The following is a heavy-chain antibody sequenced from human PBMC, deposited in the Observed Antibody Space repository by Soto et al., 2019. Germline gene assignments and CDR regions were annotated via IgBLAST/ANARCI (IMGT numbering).Heavy chain of an antibody. CDR3: AREGIAAAGTRGYYYGMDV. CDR2: TYYRSKWYN. CDR1: GDSVSSNSAA. J-gene: IGHJ6*02. V-gene: IGHV6-1*01. Sequence: LSQTLSLTCAISGDSVSSNSAACNWIRQSPSRGLEWLGRTYYRSKWYNDYAVSVKSRITINPDTSKHQFSLQLNSVTPEDTAVYYCAREGIAAAGTRGYYYGMDVWGQGTTVTVSS. D-gene: IGHD6-13*01.